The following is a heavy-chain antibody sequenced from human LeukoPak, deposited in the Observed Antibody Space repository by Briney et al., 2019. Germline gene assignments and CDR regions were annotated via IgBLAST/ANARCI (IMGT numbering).Heavy chain of an antibody. J-gene: IGHJ4*02. CDR2: ISAYNDKT. Sequence: ASVKVSCKASGYTFTTYDINWVRQAPGQGREWMGWISAYNDKTNYAHKFQGRVTMTTATSTSTAYMELRSLRSDDTAVYYCARGGGGFGGWPRPFDYWGQGTLVTVSS. V-gene: IGHV1-18*01. D-gene: IGHD6-19*01. CDR3: ARGGGGFGGWPRPFDY. CDR1: GYTFTTYD.